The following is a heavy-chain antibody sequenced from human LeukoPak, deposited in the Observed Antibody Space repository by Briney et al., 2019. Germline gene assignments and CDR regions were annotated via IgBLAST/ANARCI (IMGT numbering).Heavy chain of an antibody. J-gene: IGHJ4*02. CDR2: IYYSGST. Sequence: SETLSLTCTVSGDSITDSISNYYWSWIRQPPGKGLEWIGYIYYSGSTNYNPSLKSRVSISVDTSKNQFSLKLSSVTAADTAVYYCARDGSSWWGSSGRAFDYWGQGTLVTVSS. CDR3: ARDGSSWWGSSGRAFDY. CDR1: GDSITDSISNYY. V-gene: IGHV4-61*01. D-gene: IGHD6-13*01.